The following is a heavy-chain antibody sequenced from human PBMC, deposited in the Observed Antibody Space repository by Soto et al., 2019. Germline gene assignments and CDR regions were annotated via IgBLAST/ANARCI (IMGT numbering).Heavy chain of an antibody. Sequence: ASVKVSCKASGNTFTSYDINWVRQATGHGLEWMGWINPNSGNIGYAQKFQGRVTMTRDTAVRTAYMEVSRLRSDDTAVYYCARGRASGSYYLLDYWGQGTLVTVSS. J-gene: IGHJ4*02. D-gene: IGHD3-10*01. CDR3: ARGRASGSYYLLDY. V-gene: IGHV1-8*01. CDR2: INPNSGNI. CDR1: GNTFTSYD.